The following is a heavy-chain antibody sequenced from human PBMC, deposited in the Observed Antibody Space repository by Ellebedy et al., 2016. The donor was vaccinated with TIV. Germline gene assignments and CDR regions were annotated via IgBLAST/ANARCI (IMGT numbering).Heavy chain of an antibody. Sequence: SETLSLTCAISGDSVSRNSVAWNWIRQSTSRGLEWLGRTYYRSKWFYDYAVSVKSRITINPDTSKNQFSLQLNSVTPDDTAVYYCARGAVGDCDYWGQGILVTVSS. D-gene: IGHD6-19*01. CDR1: GDSVSRNSVA. CDR3: ARGAVGDCDY. V-gene: IGHV6-1*01. J-gene: IGHJ4*02. CDR2: TYYRSKWFY.